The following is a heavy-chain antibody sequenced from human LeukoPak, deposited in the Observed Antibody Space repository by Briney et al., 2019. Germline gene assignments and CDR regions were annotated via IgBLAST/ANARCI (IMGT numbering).Heavy chain of an antibody. CDR1: GGSISSYY. D-gene: IGHD1-1*01. CDR2: IHYSGST. V-gene: IGHV4-59*08. CDR3: ARLRLYDWFDP. J-gene: IGHJ5*02. Sequence: SETLSLTCTVSGGSISSYYWNWIRQPPGKGLEWIGYIHYSGSTNHNPSLKSRVTISVDTSKNQFSLKLSSVTAADTAVYYCARLRLYDWFDPWGQGTLVTVSS.